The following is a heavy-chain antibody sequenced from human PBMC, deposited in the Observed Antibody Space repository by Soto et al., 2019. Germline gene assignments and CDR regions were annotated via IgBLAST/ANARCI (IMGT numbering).Heavy chain of an antibody. J-gene: IGHJ5*02. CDR2: IHPSGIN. CDR3: SRGLDECKGCRT. Sequence: QGQLQQWGAGLLKPSETLSLTCAVYGESINGYYFTWTRQSPGTGLEWIGEIHPSGINHYNPSHKNRGIMALDTYNNHFSQKLNSVTGADTATYYCSRGLDECKGCRTWGQGTLVTVSS. CDR1: GESINGYY. V-gene: IGHV4-34*02. D-gene: IGHD1-1*01.